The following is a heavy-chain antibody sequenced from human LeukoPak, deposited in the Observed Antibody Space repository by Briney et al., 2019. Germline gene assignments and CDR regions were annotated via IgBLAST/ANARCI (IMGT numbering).Heavy chain of an antibody. Sequence: GGSLRLFCAASGFTYNIFAMHWAREAPGKGLEWVAVISYDGVDKYYVDSVKGRFTISRDNSKNTVHLQVNSLTVEDTALYCWARGGRGSFDYGMDVWGQGTTVTVSS. CDR3: ARGGRGSFDYGMDV. D-gene: IGHD1-26*01. CDR2: ISYDGVDK. J-gene: IGHJ6*02. V-gene: IGHV3-30*03. CDR1: GFTYNIFA.